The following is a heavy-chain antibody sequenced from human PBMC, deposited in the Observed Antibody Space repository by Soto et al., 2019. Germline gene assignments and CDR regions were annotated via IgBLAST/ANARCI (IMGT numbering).Heavy chain of an antibody. D-gene: IGHD3-16*02. CDR2: ISHSGST. J-gene: IGHJ5*02. Sequence: PSETLSVTCGFFVGSLSVYYWNWIRQAPLKGLELIGEISHSGSTNYNPSLESRVTISVDTSKNQFSLKLTSMTAADTAIYYCARGLPLGELSLDWGSRRLSRVWCDPWGQGTVVTVSS. V-gene: IGHV4-34*01. CDR1: VGSLSVYY. CDR3: ARGLPLGELSLDWGSRRLSRVWCDP.